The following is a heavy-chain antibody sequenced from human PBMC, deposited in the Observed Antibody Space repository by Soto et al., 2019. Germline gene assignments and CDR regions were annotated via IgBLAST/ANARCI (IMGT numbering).Heavy chain of an antibody. D-gene: IGHD5-12*01. CDR1: GFTFSSYA. CDR3: ARRDGYNFDY. J-gene: IGHJ4*02. CDR2: ISSNGGST. Sequence: EVQLVESGGGLVQPGGSLRLSCAASGFTFSSYAMHWVRQAPGKGLEYVSAISSNGGSTYYANSVKGRFTISRDNSKNTLYLQMGSLRAEDMDVYYCARRDGYNFDYWGQGTLVTVSS. V-gene: IGHV3-64*01.